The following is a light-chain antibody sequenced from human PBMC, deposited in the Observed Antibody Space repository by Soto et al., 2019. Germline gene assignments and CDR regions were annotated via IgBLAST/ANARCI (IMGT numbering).Light chain of an antibody. CDR2: EVT. CDR1: SSDVGAYNY. CDR3: SSYAGNNNVI. V-gene: IGLV2-8*01. J-gene: IGLJ2*01. Sequence: QSVLPQPPSASGSPGQSVTISCTGTSSDVGAYNYVSWYQQHPGRAPKLLIYEVTGRPSGVPDRFSGSKSGNTASLTVSGLQAEDEADYYCSSYAGNNNVIFGGGTKVTVL.